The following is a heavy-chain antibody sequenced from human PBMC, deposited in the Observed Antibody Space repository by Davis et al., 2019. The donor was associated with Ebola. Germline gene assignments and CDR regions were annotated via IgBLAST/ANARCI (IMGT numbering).Heavy chain of an antibody. CDR1: GYTFTSYA. CDR3: AREPQYYDFWSGRGDYGMDV. V-gene: IGHV1-3*01. Sequence: AASVKVSCKASGYTFTSYAMHWVRQAPGQRLEWMGWINAGNGNTKYSQKFQGRVTITRDTSASTAYMELSSLRSDDTAVYYCAREPQYYDFWSGRGDYGMDVWGQGTTVTVSS. CDR2: INAGNGNT. D-gene: IGHD3-3*01. J-gene: IGHJ6*02.